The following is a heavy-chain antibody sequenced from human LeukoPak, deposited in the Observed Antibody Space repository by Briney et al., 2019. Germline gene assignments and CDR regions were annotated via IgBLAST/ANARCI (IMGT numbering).Heavy chain of an antibody. J-gene: IGHJ4*02. CDR3: ARLRDDTFDC. Sequence: GESLKISCKGSGYTFTSYWIGWVRQMPGRGLEWMGIIFPGDSDIRYSPSFQGQVTISADKSINTAYLQWSSLKASVTAMCYCARLRDDTFDCWGQGALVTVSS. CDR1: GYTFTSYW. D-gene: IGHD3-22*01. CDR2: IFPGDSDI. V-gene: IGHV5-51*01.